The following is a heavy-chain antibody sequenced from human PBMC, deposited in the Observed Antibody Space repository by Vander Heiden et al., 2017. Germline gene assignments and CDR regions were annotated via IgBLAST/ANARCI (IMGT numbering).Heavy chain of an antibody. CDR2: IWYDGGNK. J-gene: IGHJ4*02. D-gene: IGHD3-3*01. Sequence: QVQLVESGGGVVQPGRSLRLSCAASGLTFSNYGMHWVRQAPGKGLEWVAIIWYDGGNKYYADSVKGRFTISRDNSKNMLYLEMNSLRAEDTAVYYCARDQIDFWCGYFDFDYWGQGTLVTVSS. CDR3: ARDQIDFWCGYFDFDY. CDR1: GLTFSNYG. V-gene: IGHV3-33*01.